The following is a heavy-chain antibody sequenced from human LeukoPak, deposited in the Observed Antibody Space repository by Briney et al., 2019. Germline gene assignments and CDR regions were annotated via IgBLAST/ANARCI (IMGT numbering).Heavy chain of an antibody. Sequence: ASVKVSCKASGYTFTSYYMHWVRQAPGQGLEWMGIINPSDGTTYYAQKFRGRVTMTRDMSTSTVYMDLSNLRSEDTAVYYYERAIVRTGYSWDFDYWGQGTLVTVSS. J-gene: IGHJ4*02. CDR3: ERAIVRTGYSWDFDY. CDR2: INPSDGTT. V-gene: IGHV1-46*01. D-gene: IGHD5-18*01. CDR1: GYTFTSYY.